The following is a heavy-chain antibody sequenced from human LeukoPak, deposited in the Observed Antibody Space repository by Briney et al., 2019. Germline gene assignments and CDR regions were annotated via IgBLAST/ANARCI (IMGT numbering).Heavy chain of an antibody. D-gene: IGHD3-3*01. J-gene: IGHJ3*02. CDR2: IYFSGRT. CDR3: ARGRNPSIILRADI. Sequence: SETLSLTCNVSGGSISSSSYYWGWIRQPPGKGLEWIGSIYFSGRTYYNMSLKSRVTISIDTSENQFSLKVNSVTAADTAVYYCARGRNPSIILRADIWGQGTMVTVSS. V-gene: IGHV4-39*07. CDR1: GGSISSSSYY.